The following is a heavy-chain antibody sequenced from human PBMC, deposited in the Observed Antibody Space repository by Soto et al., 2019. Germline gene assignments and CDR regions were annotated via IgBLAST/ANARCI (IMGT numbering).Heavy chain of an antibody. J-gene: IGHJ5*02. D-gene: IGHD6-19*01. CDR3: ARTPDSGRNWFDP. V-gene: IGHV4-31*03. CDR1: GDSISSGGYY. Sequence: LSLTCSVSGDSISSGGYYWSWIRQHPGKGLEWIGYIYYSGGAYYNPSLKSRVIISVDTSKNQFSLKLSSVSAADTAVYYCARTPDSGRNWFDPWGQGTQVTVSS. CDR2: IYYSGGA.